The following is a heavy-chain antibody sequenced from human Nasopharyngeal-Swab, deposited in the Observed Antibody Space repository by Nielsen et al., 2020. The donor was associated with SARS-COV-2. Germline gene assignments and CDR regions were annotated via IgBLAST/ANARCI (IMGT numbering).Heavy chain of an antibody. CDR1: GFTFSRYW. J-gene: IGHJ3*02. Sequence: GGSLRLSCAASGFTFSRYWMSWVRQAPGKGLEWVANIKQDGSEISYLDSVKGRFTISRDNAKNSLYLQMNILRSEDTAVYYCAKDAPASYYDFWSGYPIAFDIWGQGTMVTVSS. CDR2: IKQDGSEI. CDR3: AKDAPASYYDFWSGYPIAFDI. V-gene: IGHV3-7*03. D-gene: IGHD3-3*01.